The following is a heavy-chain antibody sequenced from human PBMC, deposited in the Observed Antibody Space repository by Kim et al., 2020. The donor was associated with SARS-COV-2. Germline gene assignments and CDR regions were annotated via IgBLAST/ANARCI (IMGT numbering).Heavy chain of an antibody. CDR3: ARCSYGYRHWYFDL. J-gene: IGHJ2*01. CDR1: GGSFSGYY. D-gene: IGHD5-18*01. V-gene: IGHV4-34*01. Sequence: SETLSLTCAVYGGSFSGYYWSWIRQPPGKGLEWIGEINHSGSTNYNPSLKSRVTISVDTPKNQFSLKLSSVTAADTAVYYCARCSYGYRHWYFDLWGRGTLVTVSS. CDR2: INHSGST.